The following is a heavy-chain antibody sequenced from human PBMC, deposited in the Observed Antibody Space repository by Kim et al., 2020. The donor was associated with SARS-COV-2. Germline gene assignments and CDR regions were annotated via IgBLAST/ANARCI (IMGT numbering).Heavy chain of an antibody. D-gene: IGHD6-13*01. Sequence: GGSLRLSCTASGFTFGDYAMSWFRQAPGKGLEWVGFIRSKAYGGTTEYAASVKGRFTISRDDSKSIAYLQMNSLKTEDTAVYYCTRDGGSSSWIASTFDYWGQGTLVTVSS. J-gene: IGHJ4*02. CDR3: TRDGGSSSWIASTFDY. CDR2: IRSKAYGGTT. V-gene: IGHV3-49*03. CDR1: GFTFGDYA.